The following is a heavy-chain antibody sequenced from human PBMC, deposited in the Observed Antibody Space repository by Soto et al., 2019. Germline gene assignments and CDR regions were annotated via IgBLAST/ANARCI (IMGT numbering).Heavy chain of an antibody. CDR2: INSDGNST. Sequence: PGGSLGLSCAASGFTFSPFWMRWVRQVPGKGPVWVSRINSDGNSTSYADSVKGRFTISRDNAKNTLYLQMNSLRAEDTAGYYCARGSNHFDYWGQGTLVTVAS. CDR1: GFTFSPFW. D-gene: IGHD4-4*01. CDR3: ARGSNHFDY. V-gene: IGHV3-74*01. J-gene: IGHJ4*02.